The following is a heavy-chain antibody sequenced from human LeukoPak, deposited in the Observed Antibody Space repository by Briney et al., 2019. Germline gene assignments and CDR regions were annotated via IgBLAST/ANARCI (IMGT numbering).Heavy chain of an antibody. Sequence: PSETLSLTCSVSGSSVSNYYWSWIRQSAGKGLEWIGRKYSSEYTNYNPSLESRVTMSVDTSKNQFSLKLSSVTAADTAVYYCARRHALIATAGTSHFDYWGQGTLVTVSS. D-gene: IGHD6-13*01. CDR1: GSSVSNYY. V-gene: IGHV4-4*07. CDR3: ARRHALIATAGTSHFDY. CDR2: KYSSEYT. J-gene: IGHJ4*02.